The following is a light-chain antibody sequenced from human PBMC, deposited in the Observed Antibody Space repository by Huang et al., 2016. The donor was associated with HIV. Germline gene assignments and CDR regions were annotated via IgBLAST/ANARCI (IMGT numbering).Light chain of an antibody. CDR3: LQDFNYPRT. CDR1: QAIRND. Sequence: AIQMTQSPSSLSACVGDRVTITCRTSQAIRNDLGWYQHRPGKAPKLLIYASSELQSGVPLRFRGSGSGTDFTLTINSLQPEDVGTYYCLQDFNYPRTFGQGTTVKI. CDR2: ASS. J-gene: IGKJ1*01. V-gene: IGKV1-6*01.